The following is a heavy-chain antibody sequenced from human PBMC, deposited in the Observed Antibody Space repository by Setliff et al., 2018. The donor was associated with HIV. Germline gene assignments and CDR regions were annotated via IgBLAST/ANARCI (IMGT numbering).Heavy chain of an antibody. Sequence: ASVKVSCKASGYTFNNYYMHWVRQAPGQGLEWMGWISGYNGDTHSTQKFQGRVTMTTDTSTNTAYMEVRSLRSDDTAVYYCAGSRGYFVKADWGQGTLVTVSS. CDR1: GYTFNNYY. CDR3: AGSRGYFVKAD. J-gene: IGHJ4*02. D-gene: IGHD3-22*01. CDR2: ISGYNGDT. V-gene: IGHV1-18*04.